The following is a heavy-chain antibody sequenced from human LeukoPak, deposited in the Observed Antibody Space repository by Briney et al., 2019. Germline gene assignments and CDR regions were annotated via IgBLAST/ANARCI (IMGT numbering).Heavy chain of an antibody. CDR1: GYTFTSYD. Sequence: ASVKVSCKASGYTFTSYDINWVRQATGQGLEWMGWMNPNSGNTGYAQKFQGRVTMTRNTSISTAYVELSSLRSEDTAVYYCAREVVSSPSYFDSWGQGTLVTVSS. J-gene: IGHJ4*02. V-gene: IGHV1-8*01. CDR3: AREVVSSPSYFDS. CDR2: MNPNSGNT. D-gene: IGHD2-15*01.